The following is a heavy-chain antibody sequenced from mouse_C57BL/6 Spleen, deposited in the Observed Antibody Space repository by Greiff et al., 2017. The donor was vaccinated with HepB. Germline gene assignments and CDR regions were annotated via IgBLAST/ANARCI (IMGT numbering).Heavy chain of an antibody. CDR3: ARSEIYYYGHWYFDV. Sequence: QVQLQQPGTELVKPGASVKLSCKASGYTFTSYWMHWVKQRPGQGLEWIGNINPSNGGTNYNEKFKSKATLTVDKSSSTAYMQLSSLTSEDSAVYYCARSEIYYYGHWYFDVWGTGTTVTVSS. CDR2: INPSNGGT. CDR1: GYTFTSYW. V-gene: IGHV1-53*01. D-gene: IGHD1-1*01. J-gene: IGHJ1*03.